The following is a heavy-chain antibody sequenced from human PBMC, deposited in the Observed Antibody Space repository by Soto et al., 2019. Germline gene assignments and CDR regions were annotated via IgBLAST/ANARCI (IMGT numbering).Heavy chain of an antibody. J-gene: IGHJ6*02. CDR3: ARDMGYSCRTGYGMDV. D-gene: IGHD5-18*01. V-gene: IGHV3-30-3*01. CDR1: GFNFGSYA. Sequence: GGSLRLSCEASGFNFGSYAMHWVRQTPGKGLEWVAVISFDGSNKFYAESVKGRITISRDNSKNTLFLQMNSLRPEDTAVYYCARDMGYSCRTGYGMDVWGQGTTVTVSS. CDR2: ISFDGSNK.